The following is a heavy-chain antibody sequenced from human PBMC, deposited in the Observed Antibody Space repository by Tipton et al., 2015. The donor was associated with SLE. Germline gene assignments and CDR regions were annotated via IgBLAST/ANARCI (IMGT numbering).Heavy chain of an antibody. J-gene: IGHJ4*02. V-gene: IGHV4-4*07. CDR3: ARGLAMVRGDSMDY. CDR2: VYSSGST. D-gene: IGHD3-10*01. CDR1: GGSISTNY. Sequence: TLSLTCIVSGGSISTNYWSWIRQPAGKGLEWIGRVYSSGSTDYNPSLKSRVTISVDTSKNQFSLKLSSVTAADTAVYYCARGLAMVRGDSMDYWGQGTLVTVSS.